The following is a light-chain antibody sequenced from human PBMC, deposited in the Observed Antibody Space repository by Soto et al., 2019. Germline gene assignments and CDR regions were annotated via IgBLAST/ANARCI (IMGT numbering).Light chain of an antibody. CDR3: GTWDSSLSAVV. V-gene: IGLV1-51*01. CDR2: DNN. CDR1: SSNIGNNY. Sequence: QSVLTQPPSVSAAPGQKVTISCSGSSSNIGNNYVSCDQQLPGTAPKLLIYDNNKRPSGIPDRFSGSKSGTSATLGITGLQTGDEADYYCGTWDSSLSAVVFGGGTKLTV. J-gene: IGLJ2*01.